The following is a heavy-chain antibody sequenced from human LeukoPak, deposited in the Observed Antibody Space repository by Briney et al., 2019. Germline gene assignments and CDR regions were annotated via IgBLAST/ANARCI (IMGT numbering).Heavy chain of an antibody. Sequence: SETLSLTCTVSSDSIYSSNYYWGWIRQPPGKGLKSIASIYYSGSTYYNSSLKSRVTISVDTSKNQFSLKLSSLTAADTAVYYCARAAYCGGDCYLFDYWGQGTLVTVFS. V-gene: IGHV4-39*01. CDR3: ARAAYCGGDCYLFDY. CDR2: IYYSGST. D-gene: IGHD2-21*02. CDR1: SDSIYSSNYY. J-gene: IGHJ4*02.